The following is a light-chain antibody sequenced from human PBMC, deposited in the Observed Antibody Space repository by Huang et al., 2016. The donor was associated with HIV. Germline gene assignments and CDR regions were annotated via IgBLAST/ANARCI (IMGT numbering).Light chain of an antibody. CDR1: QTVNNN. Sequence: EIVMTQSPATLSVSPGERATLSCRASQTVNNNLAWYQRKPGQPPRLLIHGASTRATGIPARFSGSGSGTEFTLTISSLQSEDFAVYYCQQYNNWPPRYTFGQGTKLDIK. CDR2: GAS. CDR3: QQYNNWPPRYT. V-gene: IGKV3-15*01. J-gene: IGKJ2*01.